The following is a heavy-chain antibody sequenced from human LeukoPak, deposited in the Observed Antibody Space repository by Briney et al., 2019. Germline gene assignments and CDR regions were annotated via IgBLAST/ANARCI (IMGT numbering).Heavy chain of an antibody. D-gene: IGHD3-10*01. J-gene: IGHJ5*02. Sequence: ASVKVSCKSSGYTFTSYYMHWVRQAPGQGLEWMGIINPSGGSTSYAQKFQGRGTMTRDMSTSTVYMELSSMRSEDADGYYCARVTGSGSYSAGGGGFDPWGQGTLVTVSS. CDR1: GYTFTSYY. CDR2: INPSGGST. CDR3: ARVTGSGSYSAGGGGFDP. V-gene: IGHV1-46*01.